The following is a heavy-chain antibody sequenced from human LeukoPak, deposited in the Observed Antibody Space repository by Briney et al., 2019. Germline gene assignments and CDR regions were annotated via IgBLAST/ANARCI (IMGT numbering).Heavy chain of an antibody. CDR2: ISSSSSYI. Sequence: PGGSLRLSCAASGFTFSSYSMNWVRQAPGKGLEWVSSISSSSSYIYYADSVKGRFTISRDNAKNSLYLQMNSLRAEDTAVYYCARDRERIAAAASAYWGQGPLVTVSS. V-gene: IGHV3-21*01. CDR1: GFTFSSYS. CDR3: ARDRERIAAAASAY. J-gene: IGHJ1*01. D-gene: IGHD6-13*01.